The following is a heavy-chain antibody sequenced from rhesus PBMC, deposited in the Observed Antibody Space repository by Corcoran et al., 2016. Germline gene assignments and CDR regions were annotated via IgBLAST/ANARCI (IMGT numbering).Heavy chain of an antibody. J-gene: IGHJ5-2*02. Sequence: EVQLVESGGGLVQPGGSLRLSCAASGFTFSSYGMHWVRQAPGKGLEGVASRWYDGSKKYYADSGKDRFTIARENSKNMLYLQMNNLRVEDMAVYYCVKDLGQYYNSLDVWGRGVLVTVSS. CDR2: RWYDGSKK. CDR3: VKDLGQYYNSLDV. D-gene: IGHD2-15*01. CDR1: GFTFSSYG. V-gene: IGHV3-54*02.